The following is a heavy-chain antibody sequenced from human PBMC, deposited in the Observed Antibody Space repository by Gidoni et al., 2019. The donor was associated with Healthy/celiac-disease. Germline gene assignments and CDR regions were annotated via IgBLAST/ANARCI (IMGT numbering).Heavy chain of an antibody. J-gene: IGHJ5*02. D-gene: IGHD1-26*01. CDR1: GYSFTSYW. V-gene: IGHV5-51*01. Sequence: EVQLVQSGAEVKKPGESLKIYCKGSGYSFTSYWIGWVRQLPGKGLEWMGIIYPGDSDTRYSPSFQGQVTISADKSISTAYLQWSSLKASDTAMYYCARSIVGPRGGDFGFDPWGQGTLVTVSS. CDR3: ARSIVGPRGGDFGFDP. CDR2: IYPGDSDT.